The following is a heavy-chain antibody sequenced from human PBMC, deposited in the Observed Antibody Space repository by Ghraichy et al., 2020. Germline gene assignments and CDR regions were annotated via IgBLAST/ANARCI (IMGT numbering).Heavy chain of an antibody. CDR1: GGSISSYY. CDR3: ARVLLAVAGMDYGMDV. Sequence: SETLSLTCTVSGGSISSYYWSWIRQPPGKGLEWIGYIYYSGSTNYNPSLKGRVTISVDTSKNQFSLKLSSVTAADTAVYYCARVLLAVAGMDYGMDVWGQGTTVTVSS. CDR2: IYYSGST. D-gene: IGHD6-19*01. V-gene: IGHV4-59*01. J-gene: IGHJ6*02.